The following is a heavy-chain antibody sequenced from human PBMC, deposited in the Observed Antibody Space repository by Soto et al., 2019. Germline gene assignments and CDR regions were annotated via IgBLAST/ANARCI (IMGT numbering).Heavy chain of an antibody. CDR1: GYTFTSYG. D-gene: IGHD2-15*01. J-gene: IGHJ4*02. CDR3: ARAPSAFVVVVAAFGS. Sequence: ASVKVSCKASGYTFTSYGISWLRHAPGPGLEWMGWISAYNGNTNYAQKLQGRVTMTTDTSTSTAYMELRSLRSDDTAVYYCARAPSAFVVVVAAFGSWGQGTLVTVSS. V-gene: IGHV1-18*01. CDR2: ISAYNGNT.